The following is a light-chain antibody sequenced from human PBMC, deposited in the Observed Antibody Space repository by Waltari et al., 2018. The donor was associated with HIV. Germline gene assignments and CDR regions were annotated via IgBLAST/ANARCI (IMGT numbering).Light chain of an antibody. CDR2: KDS. V-gene: IGLV3-25*03. CDR3: QSADSRGVYGV. Sequence: SYEVTQPPSVSVSPGQTARITCSGDALPKQYAYWYQQKPGQAPVMVICKDSERPSGIPERFSGSSSGTTVTLTISGVQAEDEADYYCQSADSRGVYGVFGGGTKLTVL. J-gene: IGLJ2*01. CDR1: ALPKQY.